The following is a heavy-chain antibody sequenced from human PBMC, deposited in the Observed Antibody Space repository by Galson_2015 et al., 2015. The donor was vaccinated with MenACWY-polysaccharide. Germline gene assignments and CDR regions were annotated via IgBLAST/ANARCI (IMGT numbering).Heavy chain of an antibody. CDR1: GFSVSDKY. CDR2: IYVGGST. CDR3: ARDSGNYDRSGYHYDGAFDI. D-gene: IGHD3-22*01. V-gene: IGHV3-66*02. Sequence: SLRLSCAASGFSVSDKYMTWVRQAPGRGLECVSVIYVGGSTYYADSVKGRFTISRDNSKNTIYLQMNSLRAGDTAVYYCARDSGNYDRSGYHYDGAFDIWGQGTMVTVSS. J-gene: IGHJ3*02.